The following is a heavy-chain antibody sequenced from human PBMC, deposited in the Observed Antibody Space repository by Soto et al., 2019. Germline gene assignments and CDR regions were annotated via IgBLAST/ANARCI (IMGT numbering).Heavy chain of an antibody. Sequence: SETLSLTCTVSGGSISSGGYYWSWIRQHPGKGLEWIGYIYYSGSTYYNPSLKSRVTISVDTSKNQFSLKLSSVTAADTAVYYCARAWLDSSGYDFPYYYGMDVWGQGTTVTVSS. D-gene: IGHD5-12*01. CDR3: ARAWLDSSGYDFPYYYGMDV. V-gene: IGHV4-31*03. J-gene: IGHJ6*02. CDR1: GGSISSGGYY. CDR2: IYYSGST.